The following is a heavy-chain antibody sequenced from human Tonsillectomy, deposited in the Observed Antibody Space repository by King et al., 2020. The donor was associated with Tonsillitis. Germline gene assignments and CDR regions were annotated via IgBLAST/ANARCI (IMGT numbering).Heavy chain of an antibody. CDR1: GGSISSSTYY. J-gene: IGHJ3*02. CDR3: ARLTTWGAFDI. V-gene: IGHV4-39*01. D-gene: IGHD1-1*01. Sequence: QLQESGPGLVKPSETLSLTCTVSGGSISSSTYYWGWIRQPPGEGLEWIGSIYYSGSTNYNPSLKSRVTISVDTSKNQFSLKLTSVTAADTAVYYFARLTTWGAFDIWGQGTIVTVSS. CDR2: IYYSGST.